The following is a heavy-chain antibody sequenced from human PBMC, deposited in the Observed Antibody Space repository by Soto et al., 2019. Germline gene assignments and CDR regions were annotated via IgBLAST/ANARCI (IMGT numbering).Heavy chain of an antibody. CDR3: ARVRYGDY. J-gene: IGHJ4*02. CDR2: ISAHNGNT. V-gene: IGHV1-18*01. D-gene: IGHD1-1*01. CDR1: GYDFTTYG. Sequence: QVHLVQSGAEVKKPGASVKVSCKGSGYDFTTYGITWVRQAPGQGLEWMAWISAHNGNTDYAQKLQGRVTVTRDTSTSPAYRALRSLRSDDTAMYYCARVRYGDYWGQGALVTVSS.